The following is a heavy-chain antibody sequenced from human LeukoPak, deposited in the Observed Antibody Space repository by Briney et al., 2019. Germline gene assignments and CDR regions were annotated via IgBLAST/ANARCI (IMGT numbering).Heavy chain of an antibody. J-gene: IGHJ5*02. D-gene: IGHD2-8*02. V-gene: IGHV5-51*01. CDR3: ARSHNGGVASNWFDP. CDR1: GYRFTSYW. CDR2: IYPGDSDI. Sequence: GESLKISCKGSGYRFTSYWIGWVRQMPGKGLEWMGIIYPGDSDIRYSPSFQGQVTISADKSISTAYLQWSSLKASDTAMYYCARSHNGGVASNWFDPWGQGTLVTVSS.